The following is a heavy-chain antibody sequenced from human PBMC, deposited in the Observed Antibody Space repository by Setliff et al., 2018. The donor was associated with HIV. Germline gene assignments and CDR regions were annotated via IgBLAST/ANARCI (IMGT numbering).Heavy chain of an antibody. J-gene: IGHJ4*02. Sequence: SLRLSCAASGFTFSSYGMHWVRQAPGKGLEWVAFIWYDGSKTYYADSVQGRFTISRDNAKNTLFLQMNSLRAEDTAVYYCARAQDNYYDSSGYSFDSWGQGSLVTVSS. CDR2: IWYDGSKT. CDR1: GFTFSSYG. CDR3: ARAQDNYYDSSGYSFDS. D-gene: IGHD3-22*01. V-gene: IGHV3-33*01.